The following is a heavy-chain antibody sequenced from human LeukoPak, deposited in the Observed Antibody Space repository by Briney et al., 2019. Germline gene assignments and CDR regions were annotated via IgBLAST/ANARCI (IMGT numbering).Heavy chain of an antibody. CDR1: GFTFSSYS. Sequence: GGSLRLSCAASGFTFSSYSMNWVRQAPGKGLEWVSSISSSSSYIYYADSVKGRFTISRDNAKLTLHLQMSSLRDEDTAIYYCARAGSSSWSYYYYGMDVWGQGTTVTVSS. V-gene: IGHV3-21*01. D-gene: IGHD6-13*01. J-gene: IGHJ6*02. CDR2: ISSSSSYI. CDR3: ARAGSSSWSYYYYGMDV.